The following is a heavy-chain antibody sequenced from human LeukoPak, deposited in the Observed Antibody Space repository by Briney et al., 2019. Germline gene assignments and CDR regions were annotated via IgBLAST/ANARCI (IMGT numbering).Heavy chain of an antibody. Sequence: RAGGSRRLSCAASGFTFDDYAMHWVRQAPGKGLEWVSGISWNSGSIGYADSVKGRFTISRDNAKNSLYLQMNSLRAEDTALYYCAKGSGWSDNAFDIWGQGTMVTVSS. CDR2: ISWNSGSI. J-gene: IGHJ3*02. D-gene: IGHD6-19*01. V-gene: IGHV3-9*01. CDR3: AKGSGWSDNAFDI. CDR1: GFTFDDYA.